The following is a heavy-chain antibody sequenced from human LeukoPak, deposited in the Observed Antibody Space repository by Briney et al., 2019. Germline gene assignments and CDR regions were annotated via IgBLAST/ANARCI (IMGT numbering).Heavy chain of an antibody. CDR3: ARDGHSSSWYVSLVY. J-gene: IGHJ4*02. D-gene: IGHD6-13*01. V-gene: IGHV3-30*01. CDR2: ISYDGSNK. Sequence: GRSLRLSCAASGFTFSSYAMHWVRQAPGKGLGWVAVISYDGSNKYYADSVKGRFTISRDNSKNTLYLQMNSLRAEDTAVYYCARDGHSSSWYVSLVYRGQGTLVTVSS. CDR1: GFTFSSYA.